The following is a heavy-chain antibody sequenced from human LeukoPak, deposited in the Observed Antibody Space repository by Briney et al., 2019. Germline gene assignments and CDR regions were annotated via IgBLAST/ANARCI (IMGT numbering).Heavy chain of an antibody. D-gene: IGHD2-15*01. CDR2: ISGIGGST. Sequence: GGSLRLSCAASGFTFSSYAMGWVRQAPGKGLEWVSAISGIGGSTYYADSVKGRFTISRDNSKNTLYLQMNSLRAEDTAVYYCAKPASVVAASYWYFDLWGRGTLVTVSS. V-gene: IGHV3-23*01. CDR3: AKPASVVAASYWYFDL. J-gene: IGHJ2*01. CDR1: GFTFSSYA.